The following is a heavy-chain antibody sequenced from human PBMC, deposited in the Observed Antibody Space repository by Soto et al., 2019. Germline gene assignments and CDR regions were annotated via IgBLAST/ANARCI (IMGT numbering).Heavy chain of an antibody. J-gene: IGHJ4*02. CDR2: VSHDGRNT. Sequence: VPLVESGGGVVQPGRSLRLSCAASGFTFSDYAMHWVRQAPGKGLEWVAVVSHDGRNTHYADSVKGRFTISRDSSXNTVSLEMTCLRAEDTAVYYCAKGGRQWLVTSDFNYWGQGALVTVSS. CDR1: GFTFSDYA. D-gene: IGHD6-19*01. V-gene: IGHV3-30*18. CDR3: AKGGRQWLVTSDFNY.